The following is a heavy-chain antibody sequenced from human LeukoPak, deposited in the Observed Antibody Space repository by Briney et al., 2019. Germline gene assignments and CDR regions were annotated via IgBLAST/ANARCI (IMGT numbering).Heavy chain of an antibody. CDR3: ARGFTTTVVTPVDY. CDR1: GGSISSSSYY. Sequence: SETLSLTYTVSGGSISSSSYYWGWIRQPPGKGLEWIGSIYYSGSTYYNPSLKSRVTISVDTSKNQFSLKLSSVTAAGTAVYYCARGFTTTVVTPVDYWGQGTLVTVSS. CDR2: IYYSGST. D-gene: IGHD4-23*01. V-gene: IGHV4-39*07. J-gene: IGHJ4*02.